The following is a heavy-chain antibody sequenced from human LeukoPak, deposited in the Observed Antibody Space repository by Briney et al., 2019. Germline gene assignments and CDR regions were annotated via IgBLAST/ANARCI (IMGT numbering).Heavy chain of an antibody. J-gene: IGHJ4*02. CDR2: ISYDGANK. D-gene: IGHD3-10*01. V-gene: IGHV3-30-3*01. CDR3: ARDPLGEPTYYFDY. Sequence: GSLXLXXAASGFXXSSYAXHXVRQAPGKGLEWVXIISYDGANKYYADSVKGRFTISRDNSKNTLCLQMNSLRPEDTAVYYCARDPLGEPTYYFDYWGQGTLVTVSS. CDR1: GFXXSSYA.